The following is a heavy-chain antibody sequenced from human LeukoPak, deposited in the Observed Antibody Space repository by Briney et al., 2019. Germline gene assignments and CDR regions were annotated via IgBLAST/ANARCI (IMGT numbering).Heavy chain of an antibody. V-gene: IGHV4-34*01. D-gene: IGHD2-8*02. J-gene: IGHJ4*02. CDR3: AREESGGYFDY. CDR2: INHSGST. Sequence: SETLSLTCAVYGTSFSGYYWSWIRQPPGKGLEWIGEINHSGSTNYNPSLKSRVTIAVDTSKNQCTLKLSSVTAADTAVYYCAREESGGYFDYWGQGTLVTDSS. CDR1: GTSFSGYY.